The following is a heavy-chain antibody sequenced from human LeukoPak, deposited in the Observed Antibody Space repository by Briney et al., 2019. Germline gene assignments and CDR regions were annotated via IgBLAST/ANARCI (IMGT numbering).Heavy chain of an antibody. CDR3: ARGVTSRYCSSTSCHWRGWFDP. D-gene: IGHD2-2*01. J-gene: IGHJ5*02. CDR2: IIPIFGTA. V-gene: IGHV1-69*13. Sequence: ASVKVSCKASRGIFSSYTINWVGQAAGHGVEGMGGIIPIFGTAYYGKKFQGRVTITADESTSTAYMELSSMKYKDTDVYYCARGVTSRYCSSTSCHWRGWFDPWGQGTLVTVSS. CDR1: RGIFSSYT.